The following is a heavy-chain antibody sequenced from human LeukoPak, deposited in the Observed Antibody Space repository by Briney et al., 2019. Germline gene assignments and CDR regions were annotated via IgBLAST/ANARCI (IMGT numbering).Heavy chain of an antibody. CDR2: INPSGGST. D-gene: IGHD4-11*01. Sequence: ASVFITCKAFGYTFTSYYIHWVRQAPGQGLEWMGIINPSGGSTSYAQKFQGRVTMTRDTSTSTVYMELSSLRSEDTAVYYCARDRGLQFFDYWGQGDLYTASS. CDR3: ARDRGLQFFDY. J-gene: IGHJ4*01. V-gene: IGHV1-46*01. CDR1: GYTFTSYY.